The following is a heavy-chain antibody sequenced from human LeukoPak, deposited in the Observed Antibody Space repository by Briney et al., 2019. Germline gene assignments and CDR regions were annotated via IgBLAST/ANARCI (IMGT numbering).Heavy chain of an antibody. D-gene: IGHD5-18*01. J-gene: IGHJ4*02. V-gene: IGHV4-34*01. CDR2: INHSGST. Sequence: SETLSLTCAVYGGSFSGYYWSWIRRPPGKGLEWIGEINHSGSTNYNPSLKSRVTISVDTSKNQFSLKLSSVTAADTAVYYCARKAAVVNYFDYWGQGTLVTVSS. CDR1: GGSFSGYY. CDR3: ARKAAVVNYFDY.